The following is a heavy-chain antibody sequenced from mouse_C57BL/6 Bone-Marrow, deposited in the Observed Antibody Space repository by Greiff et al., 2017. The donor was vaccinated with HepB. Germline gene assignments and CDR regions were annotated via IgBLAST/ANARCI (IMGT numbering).Heavy chain of an antibody. CDR3: AIRGITTVVATRYFDV. CDR2: IHPSDSDT. J-gene: IGHJ1*03. Sequence: QVHVKQPGAELVKPGASVKVSCKASGYTFTSYWMHWVKQRPGQGLEWIGRIHPSDSDTNYNQKFKGKATLTVDKSSSTAYMQLSSLTSEDSAVYYCAIRGITTVVATRYFDVWGTGTTVTVSS. D-gene: IGHD1-1*01. CDR1: GYTFTSYW. V-gene: IGHV1-74*01.